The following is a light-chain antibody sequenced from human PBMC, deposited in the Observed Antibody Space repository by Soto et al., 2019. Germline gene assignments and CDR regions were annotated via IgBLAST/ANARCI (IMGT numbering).Light chain of an antibody. J-gene: IGKJ1*01. CDR3: QQYNNWPPWT. CDR1: QSVSSN. Sequence: EIVMTQSPATLSVSPGERATLSCRASQSVSSNLAWYQQKPGQAPRLLIYGASTRATGIPARFSGSGSGPEFTLTISSLQSEDFVVDYCQQYNNWPPWTFGQGTKVEIK. CDR2: GAS. V-gene: IGKV3-15*01.